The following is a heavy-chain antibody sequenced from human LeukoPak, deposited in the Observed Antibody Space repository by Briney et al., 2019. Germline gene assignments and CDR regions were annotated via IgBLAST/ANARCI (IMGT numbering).Heavy chain of an antibody. V-gene: IGHV3-21*01. CDR1: GFTFSSYS. Sequence: GGSLRLSCAASGFTFSSYSMNWVRQAPGKGLEWVSSISSSSSSYIYYADSVKGRFTISRDNAKNSLYLQMNSLRAEDTAVYYCARDFPWVEKADYGDYDYWGQGTLVTVSS. D-gene: IGHD4-17*01. J-gene: IGHJ4*02. CDR3: ARDFPWVEKADYGDYDY. CDR2: ISSSSSSYI.